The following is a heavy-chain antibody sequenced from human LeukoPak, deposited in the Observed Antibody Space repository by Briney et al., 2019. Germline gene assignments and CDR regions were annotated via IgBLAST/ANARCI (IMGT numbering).Heavy chain of an antibody. CDR2: IYYSGST. V-gene: IGHV4-59*01. D-gene: IGHD2-2*01. CDR3: ARHLPDTVVVPAALRYYYYYGMDV. Sequence: PSETLSLTCTVSGGSISSYYWSWIRQPPGKGLEWIGYIYYSGSTNYNPSLKSRVTISVDTSKNQFSLKLSSVTAADTAVYYCARHLPDTVVVPAALRYYYYYGMDVWGQGTTVTVSS. CDR1: GGSISSYY. J-gene: IGHJ6*02.